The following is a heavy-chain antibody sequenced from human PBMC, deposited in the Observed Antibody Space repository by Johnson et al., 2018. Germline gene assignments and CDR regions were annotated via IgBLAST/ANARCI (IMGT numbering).Heavy chain of an antibody. V-gene: IGHV4-59*01. Sequence: QVQLQESGPGLVKPSETLSLTCTVSGGSISSYYWSWIRQPPGKGLEWFGCLSYSGSTNYNPPLKSRVTISVDTSKTQFSLKLSSVTAADTAVYYCAKEYDSNGYSDAFDIWGQGTMVTVSS. CDR3: AKEYDSNGYSDAFDI. CDR1: GGSISSYY. D-gene: IGHD3-22*01. CDR2: LSYSGST. J-gene: IGHJ3*02.